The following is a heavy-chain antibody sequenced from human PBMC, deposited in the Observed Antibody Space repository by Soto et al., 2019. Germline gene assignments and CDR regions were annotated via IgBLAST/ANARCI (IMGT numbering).Heavy chain of an antibody. CDR1: GFSLTTSGVG. CDR2: IFWNDDE. J-gene: IGHJ4*02. V-gene: IGHV2-5*01. D-gene: IGHD5-18*01. CDR3: VHTGYSYDPFGY. Sequence: GSGPTLVNPTQTLTLTCTFSGFSLTTSGVGVGWIRQPPGKALEWLALIFWNDDERYSPSLNSRLTITKDTSKNQVVLTMTNMDPVDTATYHCVHTGYSYDPFGYWGRGTLVTVS.